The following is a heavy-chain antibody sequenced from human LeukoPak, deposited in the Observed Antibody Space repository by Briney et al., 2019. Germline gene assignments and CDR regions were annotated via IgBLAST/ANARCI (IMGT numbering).Heavy chain of an antibody. CDR2: INPNSGGT. V-gene: IGHV1-2*02. D-gene: IGHD2-15*01. Sequence: ASVKVSCKASGYTFTGYYMHWVRQAPGQGLEWMGWINPNSGGTNYAQKFQGRVTMTRDTSISTAYMELSRLRSDDTAVYYCARVHRCGSGGSCPFQTYYYYGMDVWGQGTTVTVSS. J-gene: IGHJ6*02. CDR3: ARVHRCGSGGSCPFQTYYYYGMDV. CDR1: GYTFTGYY.